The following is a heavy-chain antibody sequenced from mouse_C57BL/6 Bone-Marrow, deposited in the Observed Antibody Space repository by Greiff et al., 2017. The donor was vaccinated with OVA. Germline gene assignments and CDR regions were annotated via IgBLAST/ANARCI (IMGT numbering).Heavy chain of an antibody. J-gene: IGHJ2*01. D-gene: IGHD4-1*01. CDR3: TTGWEWGIFDY. Sequence: DVQLQESGAELVRPGASVKLSCTASGFNIKDDYMHWVKQRPEQGLEWIGWIDPENGDTEYASKFQGKATITADTSSNTAYLQLSSLTSEDTAVYYGTTGWEWGIFDYWGQGTTLTVSS. CDR2: IDPENGDT. CDR1: GFNIKDDY. V-gene: IGHV14-4*01.